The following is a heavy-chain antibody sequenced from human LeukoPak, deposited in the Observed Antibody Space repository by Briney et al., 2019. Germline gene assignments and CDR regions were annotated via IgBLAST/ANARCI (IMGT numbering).Heavy chain of an antibody. CDR1: GFTFSSYA. Sequence: PGGSLRLSCAASGFTFSSYAMSWVRQAPGKGLEWVSAISGSGGSTYYADSVKGRFTISRDNSKNTLYLQMNSLRAEDTAVYYCAKDRYSGSYYMVYFDYWGQGTLVTVSS. V-gene: IGHV3-23*01. J-gene: IGHJ4*02. CDR2: ISGSGGST. D-gene: IGHD1-26*01. CDR3: AKDRYSGSYYMVYFDY.